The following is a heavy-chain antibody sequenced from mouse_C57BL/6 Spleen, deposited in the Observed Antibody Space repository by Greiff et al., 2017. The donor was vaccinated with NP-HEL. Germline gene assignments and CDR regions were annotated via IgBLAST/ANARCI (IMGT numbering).Heavy chain of an antibody. CDR2: IWSGGRT. CDR3: ASMVRAY. Sequence: VMLVESGPGLVQPSQSLSITCTVSGFSLTSSGVHWVRQSPGKGLEWLGVIWSGGRTDYNAAFISRLSISKDNSKSQVFFKMNSLQADDTAIYYCASMVRAYWGQGTLVTVSA. CDR1: GFSLTSSG. V-gene: IGHV2-2*01. D-gene: IGHD2-1*01. J-gene: IGHJ3*01.